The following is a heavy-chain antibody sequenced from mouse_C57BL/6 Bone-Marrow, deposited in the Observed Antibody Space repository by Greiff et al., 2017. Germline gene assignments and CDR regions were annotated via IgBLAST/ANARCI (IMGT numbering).Heavy chain of an antibody. CDR1: DLDVFPIAY. D-gene: IGHD1-1*01. V-gene: IGHV15-2*01. J-gene: IGHJ1*03. CDR3: ARRGYYYGSSYWYFDV. CDR2: ILPSIGRT. Sequence: QVQLQQSGSELRSPGSSVKLSCKDFDLDVFPIAYMSWVRQKPGHGFEWIGGILPSIGRTIYGEKFEDKATLDADTLSNTAYLELNSLTYEDSAIYYCARRGYYYGSSYWYFDVWGTGTTVTVSS.